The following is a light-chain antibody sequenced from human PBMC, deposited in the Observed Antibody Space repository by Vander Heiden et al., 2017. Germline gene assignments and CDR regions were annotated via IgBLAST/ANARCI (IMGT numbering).Light chain of an antibody. J-gene: IGKJ2*01. Sequence: MTQSPSTMSASAGERVTITCRASQSVSSNLTWYQQKPGKAPKVLIYGTSNRDSGVPARFSGSGSGTDFTLTISSLQPEDFAAYYCQQNNNSPQTFGEGTKLEIK. CDR1: QSVSSN. V-gene: IGKV3-15*01. CDR2: GTS. CDR3: QQNNNSPQT.